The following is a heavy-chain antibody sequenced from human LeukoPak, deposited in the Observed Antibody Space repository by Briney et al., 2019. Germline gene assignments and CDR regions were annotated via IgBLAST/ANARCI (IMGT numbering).Heavy chain of an antibody. D-gene: IGHD2-2*01. CDR3: GRSGYCSSTSCYVDY. J-gene: IGHJ4*02. V-gene: IGHV3-74*01. Sequence: GGSLRLSCEASGFAFREAWLTWVRQAPGKGLVWVSRINSDGTSTRYADSVKGRFAISRDNAKNTLYLQMNSLRAEDTAMYYCGRSGYCSSTSCYVDYRGQGTLVTVSS. CDR2: INSDGTST. CDR1: GFAFREAW.